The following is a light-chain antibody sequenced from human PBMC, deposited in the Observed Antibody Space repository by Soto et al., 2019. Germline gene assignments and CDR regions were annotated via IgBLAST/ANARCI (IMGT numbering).Light chain of an antibody. J-gene: IGKJ2*01. CDR2: KAF. Sequence: DIQVTQSPSTLSASVGDRVTITCRASQSISTWLAWHQQQPGKAPKPLLYKAFILKIGVPSSFSGRGSGTDFTLTISSLQPDDFATYYCQQYNTYPHTFGQGTKLEIK. CDR3: QQYNTYPHT. V-gene: IGKV1-5*03. CDR1: QSISTW.